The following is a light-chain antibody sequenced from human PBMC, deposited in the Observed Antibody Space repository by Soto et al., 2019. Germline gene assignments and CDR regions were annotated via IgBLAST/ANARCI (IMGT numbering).Light chain of an antibody. V-gene: IGKV3D-15*01. CDR2: GAS. Sequence: EIVLTQSPGTLSLSPGERATLSCRAGQSVLSNYVAWYQHKPGQAPRLLIFGASTTATGIPDRFSGSGSETEFTLTIRSLQSEDSALYYCHQYNNWPWTFGQGTKVDIK. CDR1: QSVLSN. J-gene: IGKJ1*01. CDR3: HQYNNWPWT.